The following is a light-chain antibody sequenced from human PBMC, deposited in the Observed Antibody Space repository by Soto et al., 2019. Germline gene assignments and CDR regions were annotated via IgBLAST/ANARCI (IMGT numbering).Light chain of an antibody. V-gene: IGKV2-28*01. CDR3: MQALHIPMT. Sequence: DIMITQSPLSLPVTPEEPASTFSWSSRLLVHSTGYNYLDWYLQKPGQSPQLLIYLGSNRECGVPDRFSGSGSGTYFTLKISSVQAEDVGVYYCMQALHIPMTFGEGTKVDI. J-gene: IGKJ1*01. CDR1: RLLVHSTGYNY. CDR2: LGS.